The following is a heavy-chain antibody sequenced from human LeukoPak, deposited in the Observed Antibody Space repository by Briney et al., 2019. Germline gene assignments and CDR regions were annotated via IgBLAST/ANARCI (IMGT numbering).Heavy chain of an antibody. Sequence: SETLSLTCAVYGGSFSGYYWSWIRQPPGKGLEWIGEINHSGSTNYNPSLKSRVTISVDTSKNQFSLKLSSVTAADTAVYYCARDLGQYYDTSDSWFDPWGQGTLVTVSS. CDR3: ARDLGQYYDTSDSWFDP. V-gene: IGHV4-34*01. CDR2: INHSGST. J-gene: IGHJ5*02. D-gene: IGHD3-22*01. CDR1: GGSFSGYY.